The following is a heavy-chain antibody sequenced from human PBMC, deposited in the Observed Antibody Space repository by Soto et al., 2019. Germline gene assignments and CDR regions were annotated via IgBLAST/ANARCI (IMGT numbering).Heavy chain of an antibody. D-gene: IGHD3-22*01. J-gene: IGHJ3*02. V-gene: IGHV1-58*01. CDR1: GFTFTNCA. CDR2: IVVGSGNT. CDR3: ARPPRVYYDSSGYWNDAFDI. Sequence: SVKVSCKASGFTFTNCAVQWVRQARGQRLEWIGWIVVGSGNTNYAQKFQERVTITRDMSTTTAYMELSSLRSEDTAVYYCARPPRVYYDSSGYWNDAFDIWGQGTMVTVSS.